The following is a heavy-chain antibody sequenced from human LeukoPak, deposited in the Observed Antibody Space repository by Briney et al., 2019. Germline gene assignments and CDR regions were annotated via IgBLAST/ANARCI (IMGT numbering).Heavy chain of an antibody. V-gene: IGHV3-21*01. J-gene: IGHJ4*02. Sequence: GRSLRLSCAASGFTFSSYNMNWVRQAPGKGLEWVSSISSSSSYIYYADSVKGRFTISRDNAKNSLYLQMTSLRDEDTAVYYCARGKYSCLDYWGQGTLVTVSS. D-gene: IGHD5-12*01. CDR2: ISSSSSYI. CDR3: ARGKYSCLDY. CDR1: GFTFSSYN.